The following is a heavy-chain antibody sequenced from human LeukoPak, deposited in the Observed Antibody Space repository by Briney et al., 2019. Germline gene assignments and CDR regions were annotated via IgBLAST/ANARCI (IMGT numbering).Heavy chain of an antibody. V-gene: IGHV1-8*01. Sequence: ASVKVSCKASGYTFTSYGINWVRQATGQGLEWMGWMNPNSGNTGYAQKFQGRVTMTRNTSISTAYMELSSLRSEDTAVYYCARGHRIAAAGTSRYWFDPWGQGTLVTVSS. CDR1: GYTFTSYG. CDR2: MNPNSGNT. J-gene: IGHJ5*02. CDR3: ARGHRIAAAGTSRYWFDP. D-gene: IGHD6-13*01.